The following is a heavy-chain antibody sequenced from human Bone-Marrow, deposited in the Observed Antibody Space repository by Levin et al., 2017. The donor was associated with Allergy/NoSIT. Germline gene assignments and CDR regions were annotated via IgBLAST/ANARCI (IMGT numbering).Heavy chain of an antibody. D-gene: IGHD1-14*01. CDR3: ARDHPDSIHWFDP. J-gene: IGHJ5*02. Sequence: PGGSLRLSCKTSGYTFIGYYMHWVRQAPGQGLEWMGRINPNSGVTEYAQEFQGRVTMTRDTSISTAYMELTRLRSDDTAVYYCARDHPDSIHWFDPWGQGTRVTVSS. CDR1: GYTFIGYY. CDR2: INPNSGVT. V-gene: IGHV1-2*06.